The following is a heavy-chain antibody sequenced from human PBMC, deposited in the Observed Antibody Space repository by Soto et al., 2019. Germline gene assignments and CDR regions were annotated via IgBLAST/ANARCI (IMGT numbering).Heavy chain of an antibody. V-gene: IGHV1-2*04. D-gene: IGHD2-8*01. CDR2: INPKSGGT. CDR1: GYSFTDYH. J-gene: IGHJ6*02. CDR3: ARGHSTDCSNGVCSFFYNHEMDV. Sequence: ASVKVSCKASGYSFTDYHIHWVRQAPGQGLEWLGRINPKSGGTSTAQKFQGWVTMTRDRSISTVYMELTRLRSDDTAVYFCARGHSTDCSNGVCSFFYNHEMDVWGPGTTLTLSS.